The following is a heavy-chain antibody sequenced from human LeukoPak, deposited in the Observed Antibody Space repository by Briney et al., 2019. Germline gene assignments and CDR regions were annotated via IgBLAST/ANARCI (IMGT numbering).Heavy chain of an antibody. CDR3: AKSFQGTWEVDY. V-gene: IGHV3-30*02. D-gene: IGHD1-26*01. CDR2: IRYDGTKK. Sequence: PGGSLRLSCAASGFTFSSDGMHWVRQAPGKGLEWVAFIRYDGTKKYYAESVKGRFTISRDNSKNTLYLQMNSLRAEDTAVYYCAKSFQGTWEVDYWGQGTLVTVSS. CDR1: GFTFSSDG. J-gene: IGHJ4*02.